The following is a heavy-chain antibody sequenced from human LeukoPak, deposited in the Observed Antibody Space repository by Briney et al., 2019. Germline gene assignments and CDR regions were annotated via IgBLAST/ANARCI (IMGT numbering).Heavy chain of an antibody. J-gene: IGHJ4*02. CDR1: GYTFTIYD. V-gene: IGHV1-8*01. CDR2: MNPNSGNT. CDR3: ARAPLSSWYLVDY. Sequence: ASVKLSCKASGYTFTIYDINWVRQATGQGLEWMGWMNPNSGNTGYAQKFQGRVTMTRNTSISTAYMELSSLRSEDTAVYYCARAPLSSWYLVDYWGQGTLVTVS. D-gene: IGHD6-13*01.